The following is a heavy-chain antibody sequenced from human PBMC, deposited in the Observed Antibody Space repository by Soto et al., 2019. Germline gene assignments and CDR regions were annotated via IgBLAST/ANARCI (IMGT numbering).Heavy chain of an antibody. CDR3: AKPRGSGDYNYYYGMDV. V-gene: IGHV3-30*18. J-gene: IGHJ6*02. CDR2: ISFDGSNK. CDR1: GFTFRSYG. D-gene: IGHD4-17*01. Sequence: QVQLVESGGGAVQPGRSLRLSCAASGFTFRSYGMNWVRQAPGKGLEWVAVISFDGSNKYYVDSVKGRFTISRDNSKNTLYLQMNSLRAEDTAVYYCAKPRGSGDYNYYYGMDVWGQGTTVTVSS.